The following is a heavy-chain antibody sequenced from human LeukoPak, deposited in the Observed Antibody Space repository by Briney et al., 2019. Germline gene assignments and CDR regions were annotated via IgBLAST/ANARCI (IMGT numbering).Heavy chain of an antibody. V-gene: IGHV4-59*01. J-gene: IGHJ4*02. Sequence: SETLSLTCTVSGGSISSYYWSWIRQPPGKGLEWIGYIYYSGSTNYNPSLKSRVTISVDTSKNQFSLKLSSVTAADTAVYYCARGLIAVAGKGVDYWGQGTLVTVSS. CDR1: GGSISSYY. CDR2: IYYSGST. CDR3: ARGLIAVAGKGVDY. D-gene: IGHD6-19*01.